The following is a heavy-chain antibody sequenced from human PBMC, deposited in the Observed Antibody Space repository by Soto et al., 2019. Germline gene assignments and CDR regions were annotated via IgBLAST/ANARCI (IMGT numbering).Heavy chain of an antibody. CDR2: ISAYNGNT. CDR3: ARSRRDYGDYPIGDWFDP. V-gene: IGHV1-18*01. J-gene: IGHJ5*02. Sequence: ASVKVSCKASGYTFTSYGISWVRQAPGQGLEWMGWISAYNGNTNYAQKLQGRVTMTTDTSTSPAYMELRSLRSDDTAVYYCARSRRDYGDYPIGDWFDPWGQGTLVTVSS. D-gene: IGHD4-17*01. CDR1: GYTFTSYG.